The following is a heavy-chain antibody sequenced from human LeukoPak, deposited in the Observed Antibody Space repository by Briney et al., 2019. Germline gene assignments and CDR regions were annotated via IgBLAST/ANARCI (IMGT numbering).Heavy chain of an antibody. CDR1: GLTFSSYW. CDR3: ARDYYGSGSYHAPFDY. Sequence: GGSLRLSCAASGLTFSSYWMHWVRQAPGKGLVWVSRINSDGSSISYADSVKGRFTISRDNAKNTLYLQMNSLRAEDTAVYYCARDYYGSGSYHAPFDYWGQGTLVTVSS. CDR2: INSDGSSI. J-gene: IGHJ4*02. V-gene: IGHV3-74*01. D-gene: IGHD3-10*01.